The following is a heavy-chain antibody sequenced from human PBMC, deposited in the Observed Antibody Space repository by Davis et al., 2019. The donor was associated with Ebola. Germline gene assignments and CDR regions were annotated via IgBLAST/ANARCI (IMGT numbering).Heavy chain of an antibody. CDR1: GFTFDDYA. J-gene: IGHJ4*02. V-gene: IGHV3-9*01. CDR2: ISWNSGSI. Sequence: SLKISCAASGFTFDDYAMHWVRQAPGKGLEWVSGISWNSGSIGYADSVKGRFTISRDNAKNSLYLQMNSLRAEDTAVYYCARDGYCSGGSCYNYFDYWGQGTLVTVSS. D-gene: IGHD2-15*01. CDR3: ARDGYCSGGSCYNYFDY.